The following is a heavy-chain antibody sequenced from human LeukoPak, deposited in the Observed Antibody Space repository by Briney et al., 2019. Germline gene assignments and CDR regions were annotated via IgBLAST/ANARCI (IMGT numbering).Heavy chain of an antibody. CDR3: ARGPRITMVRGVIKPFDY. Sequence: PSETLSLTCAVYGGSFSGYYWSWVRQPPGKGLEWIGEINHSGSANYNPSLTSRVTISVETSKNQFSLKLSSVTAADTAVYYCARGPRITMVRGVIKPFDYWGQGTLVTVSS. J-gene: IGHJ4*02. CDR1: GGSFSGYY. V-gene: IGHV4-34*01. D-gene: IGHD3-10*01. CDR2: INHSGSA.